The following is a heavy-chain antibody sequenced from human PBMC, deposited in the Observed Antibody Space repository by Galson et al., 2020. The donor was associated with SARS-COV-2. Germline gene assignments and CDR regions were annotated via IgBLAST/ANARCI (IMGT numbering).Heavy chain of an antibody. V-gene: IGHV4-34*01. D-gene: IGHD3-10*01. CDR3: ARVRRRLLWFGESAYFDY. Sequence: SQTLSLTCAVYGGSFSGYYWSWIRQPPGKGLEWIGEINHSGSTNYNPSLKSRVTISVDTSKNQFSLKLSSVTAADTAVYYCARVRRRLLWFGESAYFDYWGQGTLVTGSS. J-gene: IGHJ4*02. CDR2: INHSGST. CDR1: GGSFSGYY.